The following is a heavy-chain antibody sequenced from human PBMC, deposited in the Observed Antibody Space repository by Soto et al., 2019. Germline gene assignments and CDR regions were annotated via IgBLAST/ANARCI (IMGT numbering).Heavy chain of an antibody. CDR3: AQAMTRGDYYSGAIDY. D-gene: IGHD3-22*01. Sequence: EVQLLESGGGLVQPGGSLRLSCAASGFTFSSYAMTWVRQAPGKGLEWLSLSIGGGGTTYYAYSVKGRFTISRDNAEKTLSLQMHSLSAEDTAVYFCAQAMTRGDYYSGAIDYWGQGTLVTVSS. J-gene: IGHJ4*02. V-gene: IGHV3-23*01. CDR2: SIGGGGTT. CDR1: GFTFSSYA.